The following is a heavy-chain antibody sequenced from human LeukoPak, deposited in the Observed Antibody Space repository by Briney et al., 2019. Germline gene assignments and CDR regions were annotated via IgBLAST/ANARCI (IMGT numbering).Heavy chain of an antibody. Sequence: PSETLSLTCTVSGGSISSYYWSWIRQPAGKGLEWIGRIYTSGSTNYNPSLKSRVTMSVDTSKNQFSLKLSSVTAADTAVYYCARDSWGRGAAAAHTDVFDPWGQGTLVTVSS. V-gene: IGHV4-4*07. CDR2: IYTSGST. CDR1: GGSISSYY. D-gene: IGHD6-13*01. J-gene: IGHJ5*02. CDR3: ARDSWGRGAAAAHTDVFDP.